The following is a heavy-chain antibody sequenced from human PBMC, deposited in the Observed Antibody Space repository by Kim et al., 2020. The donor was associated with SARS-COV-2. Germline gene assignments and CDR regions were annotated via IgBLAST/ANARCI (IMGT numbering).Heavy chain of an antibody. J-gene: IGHJ4*02. CDR1: GGSISSSSYY. D-gene: IGHD2-2*01. Sequence: SETLSLTCTVSGGSISSSSYYWGWIRQPPGKGLEWIGSIYYSGSTYYNPSLKSRVTISVDTSKNQFSLKLSSVTAADTAVYYCARPRNLSQLPEDYWGQGTLVTVSS. V-gene: IGHV4-39*01. CDR2: IYYSGST. CDR3: ARPRNLSQLPEDY.